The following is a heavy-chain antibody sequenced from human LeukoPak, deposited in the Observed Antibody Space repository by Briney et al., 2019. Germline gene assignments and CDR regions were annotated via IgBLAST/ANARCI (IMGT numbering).Heavy chain of an antibody. Sequence: ASVKVSCKASGYTFTSYDINWVRQATGQGLEWMGWMNPNSGNTGYAQKFQGRVTMTRSTSISTAYMELSSLRSEDTAVYYCARAGGYSYGLLGYYYYGMDVWGQGTTVTVSS. CDR2: MNPNSGNT. CDR3: ARAGGYSYGLLGYYYYGMDV. D-gene: IGHD5-18*01. V-gene: IGHV1-8*01. J-gene: IGHJ6*02. CDR1: GYTFTSYD.